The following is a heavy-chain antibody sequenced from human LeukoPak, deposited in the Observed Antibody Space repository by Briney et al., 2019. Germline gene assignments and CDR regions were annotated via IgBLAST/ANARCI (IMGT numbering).Heavy chain of an antibody. CDR3: ARELRYFGGFSEDAFYI. CDR1: GLTFSRYW. CDR2: IKQDGSEQ. V-gene: IGHV3-7*05. Sequence: GGSLRLSCAASGLTFSRYWMSWVRQAPGKGLEWVANIKQDGSEQYYVDSVKGRFTISRDNAKNSLYLLMNNQKAADTAVLYRARELRYFGGFSEDAFYIWGQGTMVTVSS. J-gene: IGHJ3*02. D-gene: IGHD3-9*01.